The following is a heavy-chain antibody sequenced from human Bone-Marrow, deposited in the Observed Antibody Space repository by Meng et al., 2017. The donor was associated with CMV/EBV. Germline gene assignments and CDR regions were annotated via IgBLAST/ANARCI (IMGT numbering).Heavy chain of an antibody. V-gene: IGHV3-21*01. CDR1: GFTFSSYS. D-gene: IGHD2-8*01. CDR2: ISSSSYI. J-gene: IGHJ3*02. Sequence: GGSLRLSCAASGFTFSSYSMNWVRQAPGKGLEWVSSISSSSYIYYADSVKGRFTISRDNAKNSLYLQVDSLSAEDTAVYYCARDPSGVRGSNAAFEIWGQGTVVTVSS. CDR3: ARDPSGVRGSNAAFEI.